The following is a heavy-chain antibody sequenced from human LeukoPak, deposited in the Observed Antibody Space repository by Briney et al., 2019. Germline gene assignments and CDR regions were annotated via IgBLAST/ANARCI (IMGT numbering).Heavy chain of an antibody. Sequence: SVKVSCKASGGTFSSYAISWVRQAPGQGLEWMGGIIPIFGTADYAQKFQGRVTITADESTSTAYMELSSLRSEDTAVYYCARGSYYYDSSGYFVYWGQGTLVTVSS. V-gene: IGHV1-69*13. CDR1: GGTFSSYA. CDR3: ARGSYYYDSSGYFVY. CDR2: IIPIFGTA. J-gene: IGHJ4*02. D-gene: IGHD3-22*01.